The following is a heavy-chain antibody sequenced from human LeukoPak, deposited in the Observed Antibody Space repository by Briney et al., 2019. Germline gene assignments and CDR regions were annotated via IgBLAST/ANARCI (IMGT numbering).Heavy chain of an antibody. CDR1: GGSFSGYY. CDR3: ARSPTKRVPEDY. D-gene: IGHD2-2*01. V-gene: IGHV4-34*01. Sequence: SETLSLTCAVYGGSFSGYYWNWIRQPPGKGLEWIGEINHTGNTNYNPSLKSRVTITVDTSKNQFSLRLTSVTAADTAVYYCARSPTKRVPEDYWGQGTLVTVSS. CDR2: INHTGNT. J-gene: IGHJ4*02.